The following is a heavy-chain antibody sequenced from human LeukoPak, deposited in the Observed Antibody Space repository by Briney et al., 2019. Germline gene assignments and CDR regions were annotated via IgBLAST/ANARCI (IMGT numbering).Heavy chain of an antibody. CDR1: GFTFSSHG. D-gene: IGHD6-19*01. Sequence: GGSLRLSCAASGFTFSSHGMSWVRQAPGKGLEWVSAISGSGGRTYYADSVKGRFTISRDNSKNTLYLQMNSLRAEDTAVYYCAKATSVAGTIDYWGQGTLVTVSS. CDR3: AKATSVAGTIDY. V-gene: IGHV3-23*01. CDR2: ISGSGGRT. J-gene: IGHJ4*02.